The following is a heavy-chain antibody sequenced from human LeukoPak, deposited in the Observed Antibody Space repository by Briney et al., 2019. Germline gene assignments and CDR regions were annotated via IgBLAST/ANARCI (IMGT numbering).Heavy chain of an antibody. CDR2: ISSSSSYI. J-gene: IGHJ4*02. D-gene: IGHD3-10*01. CDR1: GFTFSSYS. V-gene: IGHV3-21*01. Sequence: GRSLRLSCAASGFTFSSYSMNWVRQAPGKGLEWVSSISSSSSYIYYADSVKGRVTISRDNAKNSLYLQMNSLRAEDTAVYYCARGESGLPTYWGQGTLVTVSS. CDR3: ARGESGLPTY.